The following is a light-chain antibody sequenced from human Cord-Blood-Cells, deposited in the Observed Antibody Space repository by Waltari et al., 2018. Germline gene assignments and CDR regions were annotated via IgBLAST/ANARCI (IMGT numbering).Light chain of an antibody. CDR3: QQYYSTPLT. Sequence: IAMTQTPDSLAVSLGERATTNCKSSQSVLYSSNNKNYLAWYQQKPGQPPKLLIYWASTRESGVPDRFSGSGSGTDFTLTISSLQAEDVAVYYCQQYYSTPLTFGGGTKVEIK. V-gene: IGKV4-1*01. CDR2: WAS. J-gene: IGKJ4*01. CDR1: QSVLYSSNNKNY.